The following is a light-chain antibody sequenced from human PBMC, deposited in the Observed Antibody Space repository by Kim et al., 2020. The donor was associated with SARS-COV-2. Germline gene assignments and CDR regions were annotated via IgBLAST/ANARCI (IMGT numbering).Light chain of an antibody. CDR1: QGGSSF. J-gene: IGKJ2*01. Sequence: LSLSPRERATLSCRASQGGSSFLAWYQQKRGQAPRLLIYDVSKRATGIPARFSGSGSGTDFTLTISSLEPEDFAVYYCQHRSNWHTFGQGTKLEL. V-gene: IGKV3-11*01. CDR3: QHRSNWHT. CDR2: DVS.